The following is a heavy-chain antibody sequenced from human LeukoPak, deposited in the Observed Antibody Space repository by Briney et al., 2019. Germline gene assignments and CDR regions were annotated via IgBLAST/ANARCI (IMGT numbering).Heavy chain of an antibody. Sequence: PSETLSLTCTVSGGSISSYYWSWIQQPPGKGLEWIGYIYYSGSTNYNPSLKSRVTISVDTSKNQFSLKLSSVTAADTAVYYCARVRRAFGAFDIWGQGTMVTVSS. V-gene: IGHV4-59*01. CDR3: ARVRRAFGAFDI. D-gene: IGHD3-16*01. CDR2: IYYSGST. J-gene: IGHJ3*02. CDR1: GGSISSYY.